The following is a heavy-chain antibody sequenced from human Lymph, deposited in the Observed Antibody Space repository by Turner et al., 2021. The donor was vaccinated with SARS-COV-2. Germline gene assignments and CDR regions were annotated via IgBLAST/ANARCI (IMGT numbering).Heavy chain of an antibody. J-gene: IGHJ4*02. CDR1: GGSISSGDYY. Sequence: QVQLQESGPGLVKPSQTLSLTCTVSGGSISSGDYYWGWIRQPPGKGLEWIGYIYYSGSTFNNPSLKSRVTISVVTSKNQFSLKLSSVTAADTAVYYCARVVVLRRAYFDYWGQGTLVTVSS. CDR2: IYYSGST. V-gene: IGHV4-30-4*01. D-gene: IGHD2-8*01. CDR3: ARVVVLRRAYFDY.